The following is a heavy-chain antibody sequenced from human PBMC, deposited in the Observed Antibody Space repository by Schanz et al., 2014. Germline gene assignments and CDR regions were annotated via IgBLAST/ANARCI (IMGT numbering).Heavy chain of an antibody. J-gene: IGHJ4*02. Sequence: ESGGTLVRPGGSLRLSCTASGFPFSDYFMAWIRQPPGRGLEWVSYISGSSRTIYYADSMKGRFTVSRDNAENALYLQMNSLRAEDTGLYFCARGGSGSHYRLDYWGQGTLVTVSS. CDR3: ARGGSGSHYRLDY. V-gene: IGHV3-11*04. D-gene: IGHD1-26*01. CDR2: ISGSSRTI. CDR1: GFPFSDYF.